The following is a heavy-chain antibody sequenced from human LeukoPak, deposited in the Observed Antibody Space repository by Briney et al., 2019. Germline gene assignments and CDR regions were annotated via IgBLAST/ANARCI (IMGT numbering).Heavy chain of an antibody. Sequence: GWSLRLSCAASGFTFSSYGMHWVRQAPGKGLEWVSFIRTDGSNNYYADSVKGRFTISRENSKTTLYLQMNSLRAEDTAVYYCAKAPSLWFGEDAFDIWGQGTMVTVSS. CDR3: AKAPSLWFGEDAFDI. D-gene: IGHD3-10*01. CDR2: IRTDGSNN. V-gene: IGHV3-30*02. CDR1: GFTFSSYG. J-gene: IGHJ3*02.